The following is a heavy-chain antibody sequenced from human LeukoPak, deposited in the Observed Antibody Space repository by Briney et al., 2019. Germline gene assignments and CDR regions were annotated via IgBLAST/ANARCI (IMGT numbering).Heavy chain of an antibody. CDR3: ARHRPAIFGVVMPYFDY. CDR2: INHSGST. D-gene: IGHD3-3*01. CDR1: GFTFSNYA. Sequence: GSLRLSCAASGFTFSNYAMSWVRQPPGKGLEWIGEINHSGSTNYNPSLKSRVTISVDTSKNQFSLKLSSVTAADTAVYYCARHRPAIFGVVMPYFDYWGQGTLVTVSS. V-gene: IGHV4-34*01. J-gene: IGHJ4*02.